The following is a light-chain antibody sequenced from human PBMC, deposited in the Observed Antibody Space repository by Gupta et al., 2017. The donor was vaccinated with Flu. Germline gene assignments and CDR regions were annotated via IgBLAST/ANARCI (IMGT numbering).Light chain of an antibody. V-gene: IGKV3-15*01. J-gene: IGKJ1*01. CDR1: QSIGSN. CDR3: QHYNNWPVT. CDR2: GAS. Sequence: GERVTLSCRASQSIGSNLVWYQQKPGQAPRLLTYGASTRATGIPARFSGSGSGREFTLTISSLQSEDVAVYYCQHYNNWPVTFGQGTKVEIK.